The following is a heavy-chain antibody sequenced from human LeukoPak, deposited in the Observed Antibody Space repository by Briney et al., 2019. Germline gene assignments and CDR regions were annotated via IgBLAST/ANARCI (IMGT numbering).Heavy chain of an antibody. J-gene: IGHJ4*02. Sequence: SETLSLTCTVSGGSISSYYWSWIRQPPGKGLEWIGNIYYSGSTNYNPSLKSRVSISVDTSKNQFSLKLSSVTAADTAVYYCARGVDYYGVWGQGTLVTVSS. CDR1: GGSISSYY. V-gene: IGHV4-59*12. D-gene: IGHD3-10*01. CDR2: IYYSGST. CDR3: ARGVDYYGV.